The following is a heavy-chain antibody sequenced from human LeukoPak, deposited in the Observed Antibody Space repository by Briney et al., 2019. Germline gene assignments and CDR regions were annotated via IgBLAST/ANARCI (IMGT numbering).Heavy chain of an antibody. J-gene: IGHJ6*03. Sequence: GGSLRLSCAASGLTFSSYGFSWVRQVSGMGLEWVSAISGGGGSTYYSDSVRGRFTISRDNSKNTLYLQMNSLRAEDTAVYYCARDSFYCSSTSCYTYYYYYYMDVWGKGTTVTVSS. D-gene: IGHD2-2*02. CDR3: ARDSFYCSSTSCYTYYYYYYMDV. CDR1: GLTFSSYG. V-gene: IGHV3-23*01. CDR2: ISGGGGST.